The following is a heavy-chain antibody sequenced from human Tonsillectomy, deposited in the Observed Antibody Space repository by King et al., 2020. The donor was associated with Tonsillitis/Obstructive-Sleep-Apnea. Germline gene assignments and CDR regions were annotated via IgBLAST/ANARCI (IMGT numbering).Heavy chain of an antibody. J-gene: IGHJ5*02. Sequence: QLQESGPGLVKPSETLSLTCTVSGGSISSSSYYWGWIRQPPGKGLEWIGSINYSGSTYYNPSLKSRVTISVDTSKNLFSLKLSSVTAADTAVYYCARLEIRGWFDPWGQGTLVTVSS. CDR1: GGSISSSSYY. CDR2: INYSGST. D-gene: IGHD5-24*01. CDR3: ARLEIRGWFDP. V-gene: IGHV4-39*01.